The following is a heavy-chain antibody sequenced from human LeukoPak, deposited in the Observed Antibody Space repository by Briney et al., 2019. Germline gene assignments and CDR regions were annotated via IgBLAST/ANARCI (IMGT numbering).Heavy chain of an antibody. CDR1: GFTFDDYA. CDR2: ISWNSGSI. J-gene: IGHJ4*02. Sequence: PGRSLRPSCAASGFTFDDYAMHWVRQAPGKGLEWVSGISWNSGSIGYADSVKGRFTSSRDNAKNSLYLQMNSLRAEDTALYYCAKDIAMIVVGAFDYWGQGTLVTVS. D-gene: IGHD3-22*01. V-gene: IGHV3-9*01. CDR3: AKDIAMIVVGAFDY.